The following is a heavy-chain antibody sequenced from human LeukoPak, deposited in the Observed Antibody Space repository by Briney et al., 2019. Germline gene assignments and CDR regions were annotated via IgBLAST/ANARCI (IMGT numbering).Heavy chain of an antibody. CDR1: GYTFTSYD. J-gene: IGHJ5*02. V-gene: IGHV1-8*01. CDR3: ARVAGSWSFSEWFDP. CDR2: MNPDSGNT. D-gene: IGHD3-3*01. Sequence: ASVKVSCKASGYTFTSYDINWVRQAPGQGLEWMGWMNPDSGNTGYAQKFQGRVTMTRNTSISTAYMELSSLRSEDTAVYYCARVAGSWSFSEWFDPWGQGTLVTVSS.